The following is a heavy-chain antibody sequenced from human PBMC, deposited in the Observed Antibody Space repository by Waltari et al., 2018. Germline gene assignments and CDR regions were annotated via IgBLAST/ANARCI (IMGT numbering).Heavy chain of an antibody. CDR3: AKGIRYGDYEGGDY. D-gene: IGHD4-17*01. Sequence: QVQLVQSGAEVKKPGSSVKVSCKASGGTFSSYTISWVRQAPGQGLEWMGRIIPILGIANYAQKFQGRVTITADKSTSTAYMELSSLRAEDTAVYYCAKGIRYGDYEGGDYWGQGTLVTVSS. J-gene: IGHJ4*02. CDR2: IIPILGIA. CDR1: GGTFSSYT. V-gene: IGHV1-69*02.